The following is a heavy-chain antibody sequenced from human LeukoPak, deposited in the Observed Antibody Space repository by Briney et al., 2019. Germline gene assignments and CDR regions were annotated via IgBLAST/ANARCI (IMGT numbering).Heavy chain of an antibody. CDR3: ARVPARRVVTTPTYFDF. CDR2: IYYSGST. D-gene: IGHD2-21*02. CDR1: GGSISSYY. V-gene: IGHV4-59*01. J-gene: IGHJ4*02. Sequence: SETLSLTCTVSGGSISSYYWSWIRQPPGKGLEWIGYIYYSGSTNYNPSLKSRVTISVDTSKNQFSLKLSSVTAADTAVYYCARVPARRVVTTPTYFDFWGQGTLVTVSS.